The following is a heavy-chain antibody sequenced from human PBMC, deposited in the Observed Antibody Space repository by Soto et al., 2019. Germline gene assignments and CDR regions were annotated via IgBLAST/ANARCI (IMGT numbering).Heavy chain of an antibody. CDR3: ARDARAVESGYEKPYGMDG. Sequence: SETLSLTCTVSGGSISSGGYYWSWIRQHTGKGLEWIGYIYYSGSTYYNPSLKSRVTISVDTSKNQFSLKLSSVTAADTAVYYCARDARAVESGYEKPYGMDGWGQGTTVTVSS. J-gene: IGHJ6*02. CDR2: IYYSGST. D-gene: IGHD5-12*01. V-gene: IGHV4-31*03. CDR1: GGSISSGGYY.